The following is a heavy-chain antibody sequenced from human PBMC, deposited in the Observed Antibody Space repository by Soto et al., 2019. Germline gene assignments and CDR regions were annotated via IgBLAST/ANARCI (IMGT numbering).Heavy chain of an antibody. J-gene: IGHJ5*02. Sequence: QVQLQESGPGLVKPSQTLSLTCTVSGGSISSGGYYWSWIRQHPGKGLEWIGYIYYSGSTYYNPSLKSGVTISVDTSKNQFSLKLSSVTAADTAVYYCARDMAAAGTWFDPWGQGTLVTVSS. V-gene: IGHV4-31*03. CDR3: ARDMAAAGTWFDP. D-gene: IGHD6-13*01. CDR2: IYYSGST. CDR1: GGSISSGGYY.